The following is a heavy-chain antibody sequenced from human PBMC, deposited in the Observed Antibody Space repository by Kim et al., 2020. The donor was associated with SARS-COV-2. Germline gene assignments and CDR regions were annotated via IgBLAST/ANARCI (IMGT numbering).Heavy chain of an antibody. CDR1: GGSFSGYY. D-gene: IGHD6-13*01. J-gene: IGHJ6*02. CDR2: INHSGST. Sequence: SETLSLTCAVYGGSFSGYYWSWIRQPPGKGLEWIGEINHSGSTNYNPSLKSRVTISVDTSKNQFSLKLSSVTAADTAVYYCASVKQQLVSVHGYYYGMDVWGQGTTVTVSS. V-gene: IGHV4-34*01. CDR3: ASVKQQLVSVHGYYYGMDV.